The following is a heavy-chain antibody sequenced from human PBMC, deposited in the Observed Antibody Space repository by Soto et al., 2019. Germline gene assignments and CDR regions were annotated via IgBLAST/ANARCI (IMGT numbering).Heavy chain of an antibody. J-gene: IGHJ5*02. CDR1: GGSISSSSYY. CDR3: ARLTFLEWLLNWFDT. Sequence: SSETLSLSCTVSGGSISSSSYYWGWIRQPPGKGLEWIGSIYYSGSTYYNPSLKSRVTISVDTSKNQFSLKLRSVTAADTAVYYCARLTFLEWLLNWFDTWGQGTLVTVSS. V-gene: IGHV4-39*01. D-gene: IGHD3-3*02. CDR2: IYYSGST.